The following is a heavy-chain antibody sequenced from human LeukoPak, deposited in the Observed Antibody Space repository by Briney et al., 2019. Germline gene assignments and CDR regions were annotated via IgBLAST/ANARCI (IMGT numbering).Heavy chain of an antibody. CDR1: GGSISSGGYY. D-gene: IGHD1-26*01. J-gene: IGHJ4*02. CDR2: IYHSGST. CDR3: ARVGGSPYYFDY. V-gene: IGHV4-30-2*01. Sequence: SETLSLTCTVSGGSISSGGYYWSWIRQPPGKGLEWIGYIYHSGSTDYNPSLKSRLTISVDRSKSQFSLKLSSVTAADTAVYYCARVGGSPYYFDYWGQGTLVTVSS.